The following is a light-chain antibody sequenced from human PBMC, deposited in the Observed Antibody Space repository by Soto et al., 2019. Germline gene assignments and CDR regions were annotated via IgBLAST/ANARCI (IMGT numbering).Light chain of an antibody. CDR2: DTS. CDR1: QSVDIY. J-gene: IGKJ2*01. Sequence: EIVLTQSPATLSLSPGERATLSCRASQSVDIYLAWYQQKPGQPPRLLIYDTSNRPPGVPARFSGSGSGADFTLTISSLEPEDSAVYYCQRRSSSPLSIFGQGTKLEIK. CDR3: QRRSSSPLSI. V-gene: IGKV3-11*01.